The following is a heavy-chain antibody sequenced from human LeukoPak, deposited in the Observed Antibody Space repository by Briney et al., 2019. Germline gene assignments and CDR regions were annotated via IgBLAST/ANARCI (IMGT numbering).Heavy chain of an antibody. V-gene: IGHV3-48*01. CDR2: ISSGSSTI. CDR3: ASGRYYDFWSNY. CDR1: GFTFGDYS. J-gene: IGHJ4*02. Sequence: GGSLRLSCEASGFTFGDYSMNWVRQAPGKGLEWVSYISSGSSTIYYADSVKGRFTISRDNAKNSLYLQMNSLRGEDTAVYYCASGRYYDFWSNYWGQGTLVTVSS. D-gene: IGHD3-3*01.